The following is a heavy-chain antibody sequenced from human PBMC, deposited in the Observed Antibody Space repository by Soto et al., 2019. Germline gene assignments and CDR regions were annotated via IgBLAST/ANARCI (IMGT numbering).Heavy chain of an antibody. V-gene: IGHV4-59*01. CDR3: ARGYPFDDFWSGYQNWLDL. Sequence: SETLSLTCTVSGVSIISYYWSWILQPPWKGLEWIGYIYYSGSTNYNPSLKSRVTISVDTSKNQFSLKLSSVTAADTAVYYCARGYPFDDFWSGYQNWLDLSGQGTFVIVS. J-gene: IGHJ5*02. D-gene: IGHD3-3*01. CDR2: IYYSGST. CDR1: GVSIISYY.